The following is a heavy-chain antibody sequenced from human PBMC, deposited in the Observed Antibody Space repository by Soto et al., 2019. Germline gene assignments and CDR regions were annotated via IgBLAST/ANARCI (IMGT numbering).Heavy chain of an antibody. CDR2: IYHSGSI. J-gene: IGHJ3*02. CDR1: NASISSRKW. V-gene: IGHV4-4*02. CDR3: ASKFGELLADAFDI. Sequence: QVQLQESGPGLVKPSGTLSLTCTVSNASISSRKWWTWVRQTPGKGLEWIGEIYHSGSINNNPSLKSRVTMSVDKSNNQFSLKMTSVTAADTAVYYCASKFGELLADAFDIWGQGTVVTVYS. D-gene: IGHD3-10*01.